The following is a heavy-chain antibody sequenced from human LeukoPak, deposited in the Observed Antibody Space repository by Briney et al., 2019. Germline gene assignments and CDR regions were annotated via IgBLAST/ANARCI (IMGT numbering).Heavy chain of an antibody. V-gene: IGHV4-4*07. CDR3: ARALQYAWGYSGYADPVKNWFDP. CDR1: GGSISSYY. J-gene: IGHJ5*02. Sequence: SETLSLTCTVSGGSISSYYWSWIRQPAGKGLEWIGRIYTSGSTNYNPSLKSRVAISVDTSKNQFSLKLSSVTAADTAVYYCARALQYAWGYSGYADPVKNWFDPWGQGTLVTVSS. CDR2: IYTSGST. D-gene: IGHD5-12*01.